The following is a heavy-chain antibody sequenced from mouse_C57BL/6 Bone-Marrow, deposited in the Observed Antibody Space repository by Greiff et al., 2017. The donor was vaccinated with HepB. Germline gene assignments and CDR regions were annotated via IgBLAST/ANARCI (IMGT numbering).Heavy chain of an antibody. CDR2: IYPRSGNT. Sequence: QVQLKESGAELARPGASVKLSCKASGYTFTSYGISWVKQRTGQGLEWIGEIYPRSGNTYYNEKFKGKATLTADKSSSTAYMELRSLTSEDSAVYFGVDGYPAWFAYWGQGTLVTVSA. CDR1: GYTFTSYG. V-gene: IGHV1-81*01. J-gene: IGHJ3*01. CDR3: VDGYPAWFAY. D-gene: IGHD2-3*01.